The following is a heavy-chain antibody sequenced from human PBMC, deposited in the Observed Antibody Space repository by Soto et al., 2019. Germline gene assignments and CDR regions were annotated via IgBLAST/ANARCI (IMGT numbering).Heavy chain of an antibody. J-gene: IGHJ6*02. Sequence: QVQLVQSGAEVKNPGASVKVSCKASGYTFTRYGIGWARQAPGQGLEWMGWINKYNGTTKYAQNLKGRVTLTTDTSTSTAYMELRTLRSNDTSICYCAMVEVYVPPSPQDVWGQGTTVIVSS. CDR2: INKYNGTT. CDR3: AMVEVYVPPSPQDV. CDR1: GYTFTRYG. V-gene: IGHV1-18*01. D-gene: IGHD2-8*02.